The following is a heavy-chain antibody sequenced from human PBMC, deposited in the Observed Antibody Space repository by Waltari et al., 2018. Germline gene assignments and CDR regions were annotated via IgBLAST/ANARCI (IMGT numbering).Heavy chain of an antibody. Sequence: EVQLVESGGGLIQPGGSLRLSCAASGFTVSSNYMSWVRQAPGKGLEWVSVIYCGGRPYYADSVKGRFTISRDNSKNTLYLQMNSLRAEDTAVYYCARAPGDCSGGSCHSDYWGQGTLVTVSS. CDR1: GFTVSSNY. J-gene: IGHJ4*02. CDR2: IYCGGRP. D-gene: IGHD2-15*01. V-gene: IGHV3-53*01. CDR3: ARAPGDCSGGSCHSDY.